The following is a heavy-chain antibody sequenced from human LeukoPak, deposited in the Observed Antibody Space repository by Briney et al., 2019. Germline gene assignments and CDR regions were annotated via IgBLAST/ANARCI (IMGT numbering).Heavy chain of an antibody. Sequence: MPSETLSLTCAVYGGSFSGYYWSWIRQPPGKGLEWIGEINHSGSTNYNPSLKSRVTISVDTSKNQFSLKLSSVTAADTAVYYCARGIAARHYYYYYTDVWGKGTTVTVSS. CDR1: GGSFSGYY. CDR2: INHSGST. D-gene: IGHD6-6*01. V-gene: IGHV4-34*01. J-gene: IGHJ6*03. CDR3: ARGIAARHYYYYYTDV.